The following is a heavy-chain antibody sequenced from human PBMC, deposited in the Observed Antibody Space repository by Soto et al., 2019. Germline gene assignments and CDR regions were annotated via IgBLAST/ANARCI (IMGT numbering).Heavy chain of an antibody. CDR1: EIKFSSYW. D-gene: IGHD1-7*01. J-gene: IGHJ6*02. V-gene: IGHV3-7*01. CDR2: IKQDGSEK. CDR3: ARDGLSYNWNYVYYYGMDV. Sequence: GGSVRLSCPAFEIKFSSYWMSLVRNAPGKGVEWVANIKQDGSEKYYVDSVKGRFTISRDNAKNSLYLQMNSLRAEDTAVYYCARDGLSYNWNYVYYYGMDVWGQGNTVTVSS.